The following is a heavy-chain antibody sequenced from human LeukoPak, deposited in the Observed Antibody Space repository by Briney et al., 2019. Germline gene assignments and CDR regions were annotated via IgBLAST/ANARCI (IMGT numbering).Heavy chain of an antibody. CDR2: IYHSGST. V-gene: IGHV4-39*07. CDR3: ARGTMVRGVPDAFDI. J-gene: IGHJ3*02. D-gene: IGHD3-10*01. Sequence: SETLSLTCTVSGGSISSSSYYWGWIRQPPGKGLEWIGSIYHSGSTYYNPSLKSRVTISVDTSKNQFSLKLSSVTAADTAVYYCARGTMVRGVPDAFDIWGQGTMVTVSS. CDR1: GGSISSSSYY.